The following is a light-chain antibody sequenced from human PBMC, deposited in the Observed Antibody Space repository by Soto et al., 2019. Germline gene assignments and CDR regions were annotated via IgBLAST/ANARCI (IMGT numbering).Light chain of an antibody. Sequence: VLTQPPSASGTPGQRVTISCSGSSSNIGSNYVYWYQQLPGTAPKLLIYRNNQRPSGVPDRFSGSKSGTSASLAISGLRSEDEADYYCAAWDDSLSGAVFGGGTKLTVL. CDR2: RNN. J-gene: IGLJ7*01. CDR3: AAWDDSLSGAV. V-gene: IGLV1-47*01. CDR1: SSNIGSNY.